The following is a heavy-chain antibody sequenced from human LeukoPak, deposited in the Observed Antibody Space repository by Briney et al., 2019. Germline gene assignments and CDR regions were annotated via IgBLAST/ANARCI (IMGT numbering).Heavy chain of an antibody. Sequence: ASVKVSCKASGYTFTSYGISWVRQAPGQGLEWMGWISPYNGNTNYAQKFQGRVTMTRDTSTSTVYMELSSLRSEDTAVYYCARDAPDAIPMIGREDYNNWLDPWGQGTLVTVPS. V-gene: IGHV1-18*01. CDR2: ISPYNGNT. CDR1: GYTFTSYG. CDR3: ARDAPDAIPMIGREDYNNWLDP. D-gene: IGHD3-22*01. J-gene: IGHJ5*02.